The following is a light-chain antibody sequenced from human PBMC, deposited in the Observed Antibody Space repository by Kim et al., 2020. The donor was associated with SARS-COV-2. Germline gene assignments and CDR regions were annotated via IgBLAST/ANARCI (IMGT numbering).Light chain of an antibody. CDR3: CSYGGSDNYV. CDR2: EVS. J-gene: IGLJ1*01. CDR1: SGDVGGYNF. Sequence: GQSITISCTGTSGDVGGYNFVSWYQQHPGKAPKLIIYEVSKRPSGVPDRFSGSKSGNTASLTVSGLQAADEADYYCCSYGGSDNYVFGAGAKVTVL. V-gene: IGLV2-8*01.